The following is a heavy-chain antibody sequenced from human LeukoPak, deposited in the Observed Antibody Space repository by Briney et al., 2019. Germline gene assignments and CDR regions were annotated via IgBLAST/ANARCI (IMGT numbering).Heavy chain of an antibody. Sequence: PLETLSFTCTVSGGSISSYFWSWVRQSPGKGLEWVGFMHHSGSANSNPSLKSRVTISMDTSKNQFSLKMSSVTAADTAVYYCARELPSYSSRKFDPWGEGSLVTVSS. D-gene: IGHD6-13*01. CDR1: GGSISSYF. V-gene: IGHV4-59*01. CDR3: ARELPSYSSRKFDP. CDR2: MHHSGSA. J-gene: IGHJ5*02.